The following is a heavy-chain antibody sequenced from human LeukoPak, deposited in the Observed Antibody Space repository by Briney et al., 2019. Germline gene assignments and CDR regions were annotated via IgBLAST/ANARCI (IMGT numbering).Heavy chain of an antibody. Sequence: PGGSLRLSCAASGFTFSSYAMHWVRQAPGKGLEWVAVISYDGSNKYYADSVKGRFTISRDNSKNTLYLQMNSLRAEDTAVYYCARGSYDYYDSSGYIPDWGQGTLVTVSS. CDR2: ISYDGSNK. CDR1: GFTFSSYA. D-gene: IGHD3-22*01. CDR3: ARGSYDYYDSSGYIPD. V-gene: IGHV3-30-3*01. J-gene: IGHJ4*02.